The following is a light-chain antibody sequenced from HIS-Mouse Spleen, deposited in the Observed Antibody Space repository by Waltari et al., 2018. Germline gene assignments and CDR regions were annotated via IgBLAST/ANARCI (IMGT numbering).Light chain of an antibody. CDR2: DDS. J-gene: IGLJ1*01. Sequence: SYVLTQPPSVSVAPGQTARITCGGNNIGSTSVHWYQQKPGQAPVLVVYDDSDRPSGLPERFSGSNSGNTATLTISRVEAGDEADYYCQVWDSSSDRVFGTGTKVTVL. CDR1: NIGSTS. V-gene: IGLV3-21*02. CDR3: QVWDSSSDRV.